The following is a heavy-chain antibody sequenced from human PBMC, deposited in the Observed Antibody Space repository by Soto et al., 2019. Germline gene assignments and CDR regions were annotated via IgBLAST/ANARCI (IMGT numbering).Heavy chain of an antibody. CDR1: GGTFSNYA. D-gene: IGHD2-15*01. CDR3: AKGYCSGGSCGGGYYYGMDV. Sequence: SVKVSCKASGGTFSNYAISWVRQAPGQGLEWMGGIIPIFGTANYAQKFQGRVTITADESTSTAYMELSSLRSEDTAVYYCAKGYCSGGSCGGGYYYGMDVWGQGTTVTVSS. J-gene: IGHJ6*02. CDR2: IIPIFGTA. V-gene: IGHV1-69*13.